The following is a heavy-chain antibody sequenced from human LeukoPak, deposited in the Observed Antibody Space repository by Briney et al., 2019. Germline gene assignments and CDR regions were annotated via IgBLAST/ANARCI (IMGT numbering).Heavy chain of an antibody. D-gene: IGHD3-22*01. CDR2: IYYSGST. CDR3: ARRDYYDSSGYGL. J-gene: IGHJ4*02. V-gene: IGHV4-31*03. CDR1: GGSISSGGYY. Sequence: SENLSLTCTISGGSISSGGYYWSWIRQHPGKGLEWIGYIYYSGSTYYNPSLKSRVTISVDTSKNQFSLKLSSVTAADTAVYYCARRDYYDSSGYGLWGQGTLVTVSS.